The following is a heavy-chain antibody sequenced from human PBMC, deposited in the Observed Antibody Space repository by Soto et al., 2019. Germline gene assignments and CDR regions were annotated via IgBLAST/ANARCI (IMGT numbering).Heavy chain of an antibody. V-gene: IGHV3-21*01. CDR1: GFTLTRYS. Sequence: PGGSLGLGCAASGFTLTRYSMNWVRQAPGKGLEWVPSISSTTNYIYYADSMKGRFTVSRDNAKNSVYLEMNSLSAEDTAVYYCARESEDLTSNFDYWGQGTLVTVS. CDR2: ISSTTNYI. J-gene: IGHJ4*02. CDR3: ARESEDLTSNFDY.